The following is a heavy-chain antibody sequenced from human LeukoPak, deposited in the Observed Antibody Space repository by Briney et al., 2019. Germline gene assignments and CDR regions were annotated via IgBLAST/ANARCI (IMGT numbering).Heavy chain of an antibody. Sequence: SVKVSCKASGGTFSSYAISWVRQAPGQGLEWMGGIIPIFGTANYAQKFQGRVTITADKSTSTAYMELSSLRSEDTAVYYCARVSLRAAGELPVWFDPWGQGTLVTVSS. CDR3: ARVSLRAAGELPVWFDP. CDR1: GGTFSSYA. CDR2: IIPIFGTA. J-gene: IGHJ5*02. V-gene: IGHV1-69*06. D-gene: IGHD4-17*01.